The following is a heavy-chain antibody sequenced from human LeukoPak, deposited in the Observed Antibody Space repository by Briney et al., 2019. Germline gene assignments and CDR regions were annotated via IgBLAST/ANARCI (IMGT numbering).Heavy chain of an antibody. CDR2: ITSSGATT. CDR3: AKEFIAGDGHVDCDS. CDR1: GFTISTYA. Sequence: QPGGSLRLSCAASGFTISTYAMTWVRQAPGKGLEWVSSITSSGATTYYADSVKGRFTISRDISKSTLYLQMNSPTAEDSAVYYCAKEFIAGDGHVDCDSWGQGTLVTVSS. J-gene: IGHJ4*02. D-gene: IGHD5-24*01. V-gene: IGHV3-23*01.